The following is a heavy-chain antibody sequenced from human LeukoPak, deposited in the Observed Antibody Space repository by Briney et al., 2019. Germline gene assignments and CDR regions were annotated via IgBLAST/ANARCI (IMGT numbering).Heavy chain of an antibody. CDR1: GFTFSDYY. CDR2: ISSSGSTI. J-gene: IGHJ6*04. V-gene: IGHV3-11*04. D-gene: IGHD2-2*01. Sequence: PGGSLRLSCAASGFTFSDYYMTWIRQAPGKGLEGVSYISSSGSTIYYADSVKGRFTISRDNAKNSLYLQMNSLRAEDTAVYYCAREGADKCSSTSCYPGGYYYYGMDVWGKGTTVTVSS. CDR3: AREGADKCSSTSCYPGGYYYYGMDV.